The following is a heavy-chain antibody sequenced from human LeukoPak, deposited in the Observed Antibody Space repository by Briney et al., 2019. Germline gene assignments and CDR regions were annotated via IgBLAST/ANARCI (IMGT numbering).Heavy chain of an antibody. CDR3: ARDPYGSGTVY. V-gene: IGHV3-48*03. CDR2: ISSSGSTI. Sequence: GGSLRLSCAASGFTFSSYEMNWVRQAPGKGLEWVSYISSSGSTIYYADSVKGRFTISRDNAKNSLYLQMNSLRAEDTAVYYCARDPYGSGTVYWGQGTLVTVSP. D-gene: IGHD3-10*01. J-gene: IGHJ4*02. CDR1: GFTFSSYE.